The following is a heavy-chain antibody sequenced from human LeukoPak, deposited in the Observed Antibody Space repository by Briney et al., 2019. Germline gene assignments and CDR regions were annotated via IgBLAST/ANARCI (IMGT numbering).Heavy chain of an antibody. CDR1: GGSFSGYY. V-gene: IGHV4-34*01. CDR3: ARDPLGISSGWYYDY. CDR2: INHSGST. D-gene: IGHD6-19*01. Sequence: SETLSLTCAVYGGSFSGYYWSWIRQPPGKGLEWIGEINHSGSTNYHPSLKSRVTISVDTSKNQFSLKLSSVTAADTAVYYCARDPLGISSGWYYDYWGQGTLVTVSS. J-gene: IGHJ4*02.